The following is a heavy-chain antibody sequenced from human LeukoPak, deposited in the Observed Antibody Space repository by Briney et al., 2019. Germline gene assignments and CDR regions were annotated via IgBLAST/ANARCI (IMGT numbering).Heavy chain of an antibody. D-gene: IGHD4-11*01. CDR3: ARDFGNYVPFDY. J-gene: IGHJ4*02. V-gene: IGHV3-23*01. CDR1: GFTFSSYA. CDR2: ISGSGGST. Sequence: GGSLRLSCAASGFTFSSYAMSWVRQAPGKGLEWVSAISGSGGSTYYADSVKGRFTISRDNAKNSLYLQMNSLRAEDTAVYYCARDFGNYVPFDYWGQGTLVTVSS.